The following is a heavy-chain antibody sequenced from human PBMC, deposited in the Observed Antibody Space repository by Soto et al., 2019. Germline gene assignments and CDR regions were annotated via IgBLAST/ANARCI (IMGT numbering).Heavy chain of an antibody. J-gene: IGHJ4*02. CDR2: IYYSGST. CDR1: GGSISSGDYY. V-gene: IGHV4-30-4*01. Sequence: QVQLQESGPGLVKPSQTLSLTCTVSGGSISSGDYYWSWIRQPPGKGLEWIGYIYYSGSTYYNPSLKSRVTIPVSTSQHQFSLKVSSVTAAGTAVDYCARDREAVTHYLDYWGPGTLVTVSS. D-gene: IGHD4-17*01. CDR3: ARDREAVTHYLDY.